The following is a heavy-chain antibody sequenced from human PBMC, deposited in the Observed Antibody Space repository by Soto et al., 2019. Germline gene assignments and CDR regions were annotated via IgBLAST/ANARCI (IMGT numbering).Heavy chain of an antibody. J-gene: IGHJ5*02. V-gene: IGHV1-69*04. Sequence: ASVKVYCKASGGTFSSYTISWVRQAPGQGLEWMGRIIPILGIANYAQKFQGRVTITADKSTSTAYMELSSLRSEDTAVYYCARDSVYSSSPRNWFDPWGQGTLVTVSS. CDR1: GGTFSSYT. CDR3: ARDSVYSSSPRNWFDP. D-gene: IGHD6-13*01. CDR2: IIPILGIA.